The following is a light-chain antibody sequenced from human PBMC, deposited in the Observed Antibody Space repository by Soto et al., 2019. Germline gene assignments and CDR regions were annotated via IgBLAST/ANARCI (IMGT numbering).Light chain of an antibody. CDR3: QVWDDDSVV. V-gene: IGLV3-21*02. CDR1: NIGSKN. J-gene: IGLJ2*01. CDR2: DDS. Sequence: SYELTQPTSVSVAPGQTARITCGGNNIGSKNVHWYQQKPGQAPALVVYDDSDRPSVIPERFSGSNSGNAATLTISRVEAGDEADYYCQVWDDDSVVFGGGTKVTVL.